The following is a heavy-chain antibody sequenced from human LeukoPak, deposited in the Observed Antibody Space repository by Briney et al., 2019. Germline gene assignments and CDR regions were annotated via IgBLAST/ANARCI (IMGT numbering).Heavy chain of an antibody. CDR1: GYTFTGYY. D-gene: IGHD2-2*02. V-gene: IGHV1-2*02. CDR3: ARGRGPAAINY. J-gene: IGHJ4*02. Sequence: ASVKVSCKASGYTFTGYYMHWVRQAPGQGLEWMGWINLNSGGTNYAQKFQGRVTMTRDTSISTAYMELSRLRSDDTAVYYCARGRGPAAINYWGQGTLVTVSS. CDR2: INLNSGGT.